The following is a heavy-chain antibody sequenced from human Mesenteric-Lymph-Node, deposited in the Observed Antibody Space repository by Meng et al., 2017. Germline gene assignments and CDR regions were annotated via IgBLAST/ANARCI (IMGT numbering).Heavy chain of an antibody. D-gene: IGHD3-10*01. J-gene: IGHJ5*02. V-gene: IGHV4-34*01. Sequence: AHLRQWVEGLFKPSETLSLPCAVYGGSFSGYYWSWIRQPPGKGLEWIGEITLSGSTNYNPSLKSRVIISVDTSRKQFSLKLTSLTAPDTAVYYCATNYYGSGSYSDYNWFDPWGQGTLVTVSS. CDR1: GGSFSGYY. CDR3: ATNYYGSGSYSDYNWFDP. CDR2: ITLSGST.